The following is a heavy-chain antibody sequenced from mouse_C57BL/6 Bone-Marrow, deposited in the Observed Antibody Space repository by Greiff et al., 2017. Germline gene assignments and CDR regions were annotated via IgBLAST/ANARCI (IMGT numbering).Heavy chain of an antibody. D-gene: IGHD2-4*01. CDR3: ARKMGIYYDYSWVAY. CDR2: IHPNSGST. Sequence: QVQLQQPGAALVKPGASVKLSCKASGYTFTSYWMHWVKQRPGQGLEWIGMIHPNSGSTNYNEKFKSKATLTVDKSSSTAYMQLSSLTSEDSAVYYCARKMGIYYDYSWVAYWGQGTLVTVSA. CDR1: GYTFTSYW. J-gene: IGHJ3*01. V-gene: IGHV1-64*01.